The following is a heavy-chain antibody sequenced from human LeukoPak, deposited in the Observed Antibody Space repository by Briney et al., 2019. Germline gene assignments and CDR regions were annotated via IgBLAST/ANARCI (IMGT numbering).Heavy chain of an antibody. J-gene: IGHJ5*02. V-gene: IGHV4-59*01. CDR1: GASISSYY. CDR2: IYYSGST. CDR3: ARRVQTSNYDSGWFDP. Sequence: SETLSLTCTVSGASISSYYWSWIRQPPGKGLEWIGYIYYSGSTNYNPSLKSRVTISVDTSKNQFSLKLSSVTAADTAVYYCARRVQTSNYDSGWFDPWGQGTLVTVSS. D-gene: IGHD4-11*01.